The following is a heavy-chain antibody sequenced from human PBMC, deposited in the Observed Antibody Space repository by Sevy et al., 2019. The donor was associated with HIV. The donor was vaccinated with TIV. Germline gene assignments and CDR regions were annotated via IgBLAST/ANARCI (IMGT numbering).Heavy chain of an antibody. D-gene: IGHD6-19*01. CDR1: GGSISSYY. Sequence: SETLSLTCTVSGGSISSYYWSWIRQPPGKGLEWIGYIYYSGSTNYNPSLKSRVTISVDTSKNQFSLKLSSVTAADTAVYYCARLMLAVAGTSHYYYYYYMDVWGKGTTVTISS. V-gene: IGHV4-59*01. CDR3: ARLMLAVAGTSHYYYYYYMDV. J-gene: IGHJ6*03. CDR2: IYYSGST.